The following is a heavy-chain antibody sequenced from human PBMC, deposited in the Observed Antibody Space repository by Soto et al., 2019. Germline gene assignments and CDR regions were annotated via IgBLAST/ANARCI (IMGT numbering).Heavy chain of an antibody. J-gene: IGHJ5*01. V-gene: IGHV3-74*01. D-gene: IGHD2-2*01. Sequence: GGSLRLSCAASGFTLSNHWMHWVRQAPGKGLVWVSRINGDGRTMNYADSVKGRFTISRDDAKNTLYLQMSSLGADDTAVYHCARGQSSSTRLDSWGQRTLVTGSS. CDR3: ARGQSSSTRLDS. CDR2: INGDGRTM. CDR1: GFTLSNHW.